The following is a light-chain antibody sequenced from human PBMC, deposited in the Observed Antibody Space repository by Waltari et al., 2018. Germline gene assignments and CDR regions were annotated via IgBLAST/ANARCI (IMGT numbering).Light chain of an antibody. Sequence: SVLTQPPSASGTPGPTVTISCSGSSTNIGTNYIYWYQQLPATAPKLLIYRSDQRPSGVPDRFSGSKSGTSASLAISGLRSEDEADYYCAAWDDSLSGWVFGGGTKLTVL. J-gene: IGLJ3*02. CDR3: AAWDDSLSGWV. CDR2: RSD. V-gene: IGLV1-47*01. CDR1: STNIGTNY.